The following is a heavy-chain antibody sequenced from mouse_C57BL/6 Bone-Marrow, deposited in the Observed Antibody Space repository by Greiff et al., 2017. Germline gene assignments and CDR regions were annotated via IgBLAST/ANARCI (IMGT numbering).Heavy chain of an antibody. D-gene: IGHD2-2*01. Sequence: VQLQQSGAELVRPGASVKLSCTASGFNIKDDYMHWVKQRPEQGLEWIGWIDPENGDTEYASKFQGKATITADTSSNTAYLQLSSLTSEDTAVYYCTTHICYGYDVDYWGQGTTLTVSS. CDR3: TTHICYGYDVDY. V-gene: IGHV14-4*01. CDR2: IDPENGDT. CDR1: GFNIKDDY. J-gene: IGHJ2*01.